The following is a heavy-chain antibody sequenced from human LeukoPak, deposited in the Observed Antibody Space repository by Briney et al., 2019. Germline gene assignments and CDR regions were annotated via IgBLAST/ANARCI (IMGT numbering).Heavy chain of an antibody. CDR2: IIPIFGTA. Sequence: SVKVSCKASGGTFSSYAISWVRQAPGQGLEWMGGIIPIFGTANYAQKFQGRVTITTDESTSTAYMELNSLRFEDTALYYCALYYYDSSGYYYNFDYWGQGTLVTVSS. D-gene: IGHD3-22*01. V-gene: IGHV1-69*05. J-gene: IGHJ4*02. CDR1: GGTFSSYA. CDR3: ALYYYDSSGYYYNFDY.